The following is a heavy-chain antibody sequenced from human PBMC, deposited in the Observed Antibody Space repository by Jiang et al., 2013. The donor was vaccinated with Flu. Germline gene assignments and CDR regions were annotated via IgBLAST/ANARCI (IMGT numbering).Heavy chain of an antibody. D-gene: IGHD3-22*01. CDR2: IDWDDDK. V-gene: IGHV2-70*01. CDR3: ARNYYDSTPFDYYGMDV. Sequence: TLTLTCTFSGFSLSTSGMCVSWIRQPPGKALEWLALIDWDDDKYYSTSLKTRLTISKDTSKNQVVLTMTNMDPGDTATYYCARNYYDSTPFDYYGMDVWGQGTTVTVSS. J-gene: IGHJ6*02. CDR1: GFSLSTSGMC.